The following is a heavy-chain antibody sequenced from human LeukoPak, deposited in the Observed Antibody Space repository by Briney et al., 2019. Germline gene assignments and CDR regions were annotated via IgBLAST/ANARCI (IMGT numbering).Heavy chain of an antibody. CDR1: GFTFSDYY. J-gene: IGHJ4*02. V-gene: IGHV3-11*04. CDR3: ARRAMGATSFDY. CDR2: ISSSSNTV. D-gene: IGHD1-26*01. Sequence: GGSLRLSCAASGFTFSDYYMTWVRQAPGKGLEWVSYISSSSNTVYYADSVKGRLTVSRDNANNSLFMQMTNLRAEDTAVYYCARRAMGATSFDYWGQGTLVPVSS.